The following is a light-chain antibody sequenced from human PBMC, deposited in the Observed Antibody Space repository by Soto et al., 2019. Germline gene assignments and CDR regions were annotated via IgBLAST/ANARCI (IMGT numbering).Light chain of an antibody. Sequence: EIVLTQSAGTLSLSPGERATLSCRASQSVSSTYLAWYQQKPGQAPRLLIYGASSRATDIPDRFSGSGSGTEFTLTISTLEPEDFAIYYCQQYGYSRTFGQGTKVDIK. CDR3: QQYGYSRT. CDR2: GAS. V-gene: IGKV3-20*01. CDR1: QSVSSTY. J-gene: IGKJ1*01.